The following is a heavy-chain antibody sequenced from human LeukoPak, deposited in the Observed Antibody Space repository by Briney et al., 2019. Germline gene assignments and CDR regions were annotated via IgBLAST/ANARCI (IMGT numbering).Heavy chain of an antibody. D-gene: IGHD3-3*01. Sequence: GGSLRLSCAASGFTFSSYSMNWVRQTPGKGLEWVSYISPITSTKYYADSVEGRFTISRDDARNSLSLQMNSLRAEDTAVYYCARESDKHHDFWSGYLALDYWGQGTLVTVSS. CDR2: ISPITSTK. CDR1: GFTFSSYS. J-gene: IGHJ4*02. CDR3: ARESDKHHDFWSGYLALDY. V-gene: IGHV3-48*04.